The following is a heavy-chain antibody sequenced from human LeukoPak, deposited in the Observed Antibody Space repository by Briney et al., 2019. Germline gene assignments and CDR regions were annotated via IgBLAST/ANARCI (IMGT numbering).Heavy chain of an antibody. CDR2: IGGSNGIT. Sequence: GGSLRLSCAASRFTFNSYAMSWVRQAPGKGLEWVSVIGGSNGITFYIGSVKGRFTISRDNSKDTLYLQMNSLRAEDTAVYYCARNENSGWGYFDYWGQGTLVTVFS. V-gene: IGHV3-23*01. CDR3: ARNENSGWGYFDY. J-gene: IGHJ4*02. D-gene: IGHD5-12*01. CDR1: RFTFNSYA.